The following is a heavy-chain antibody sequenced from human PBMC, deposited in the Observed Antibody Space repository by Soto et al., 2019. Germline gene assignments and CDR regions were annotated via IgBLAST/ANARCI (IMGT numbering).Heavy chain of an antibody. CDR2: INPNSGDT. Sequence: QVQLVQSGTEVKRPGDSVKVSCKASGYTFTGYYVHWVRQAPGQGLEWMGWINPNSGDTYLAQRFKGGVTMTRDTSIGTAYMELRGLTSDDTAEYYCAKGGAIVAAGTRVYLYNAMDVWGQGTTVTVSS. CDR3: AKGGAIVAAGTRVYLYNAMDV. V-gene: IGHV1-2*02. D-gene: IGHD1-26*01. J-gene: IGHJ6*02. CDR1: GYTFTGYY.